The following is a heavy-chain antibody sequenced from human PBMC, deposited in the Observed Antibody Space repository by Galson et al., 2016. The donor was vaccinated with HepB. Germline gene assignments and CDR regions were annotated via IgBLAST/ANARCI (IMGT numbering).Heavy chain of an antibody. CDR1: GGSINSNNW. D-gene: IGHD4-17*01. V-gene: IGHV4-4*02. J-gene: IGHJ4*02. CDR2: IYSSGST. Sequence: ETLSLTCGVSGGSINSNNWWNWVRQPPGKGLEWIGEIYSSGSTNYNPSLKSRVTISIDSSKNQFSLNLTSVTAADTTFYYCARTDPTVTKGYAFDQWGQGTLVIVSS. CDR3: ARTDPTVTKGYAFDQ.